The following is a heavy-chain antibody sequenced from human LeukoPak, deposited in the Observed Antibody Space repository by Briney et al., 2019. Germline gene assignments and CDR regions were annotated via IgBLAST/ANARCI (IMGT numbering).Heavy chain of an antibody. D-gene: IGHD2-2*02. CDR3: ARAEYCSSTSCYSFDY. V-gene: IGHV1-18*01. CDR2: ISAYNGNT. CDR1: GYTLTSYG. Sequence: ASVKVSCKASGYTLTSYGISWVRQAPGQGLEWMGWISAYNGNTNYAQKLQGRVTMTTDTSTSTAYMELRSLRSDDTAVYYCARAEYCSSTSCYSFDYWGQGTLVTVSS. J-gene: IGHJ4*02.